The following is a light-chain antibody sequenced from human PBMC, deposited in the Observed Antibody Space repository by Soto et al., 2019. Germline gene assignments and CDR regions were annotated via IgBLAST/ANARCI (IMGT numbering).Light chain of an antibody. V-gene: IGLV2-8*01. J-gene: IGLJ2*01. CDR3: SSYAGSNNFVL. Sequence: QSALTQPPSASGSPGQSVTISCTGTSSDVGGYNYVSWYQHHPGKAPKLMIYEVIKRPSGVPDRFSGSKSGNTASLTVSGLQAEDEADYYCSSYAGSNNFVLFGGGTKLTVL. CDR1: SSDVGGYNY. CDR2: EVI.